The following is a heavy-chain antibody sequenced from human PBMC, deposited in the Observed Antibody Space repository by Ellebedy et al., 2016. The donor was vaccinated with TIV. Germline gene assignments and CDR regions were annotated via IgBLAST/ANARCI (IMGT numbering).Heavy chain of an antibody. CDR3: ARVTVLEAPFFDY. D-gene: IGHD3-3*01. J-gene: IGHJ4*02. Sequence: AASVKVSCKASGYTFPGYYIHWARQAPGQGLEWIGWINPNNGDTNYAHKFYGRVTMTRDTSISTAYMEVSRLRFDDTAVYFCARVTVLEAPFFDYWGQGTLVTVSS. CDR2: INPNNGDT. CDR1: GYTFPGYY. V-gene: IGHV1-2*02.